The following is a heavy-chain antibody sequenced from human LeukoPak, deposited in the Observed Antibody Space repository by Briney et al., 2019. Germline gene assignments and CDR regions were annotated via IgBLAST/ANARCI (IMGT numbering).Heavy chain of an antibody. V-gene: IGHV3-21*01. J-gene: IGHJ3*02. D-gene: IGHD1-26*01. CDR1: GFTFSSYT. CDR3: ARDREVGATHAFDI. Sequence: RSGGSLRLSCAPSGFTFSSYTMNWVRQAPGKGLEWVSSISSSSSYIYYADSLKGRFTISRDNAKKSLYLQMNSLRAEDTAVYYCARDREVGATHAFDIWGQGTMVTVSS. CDR2: ISSSSSYI.